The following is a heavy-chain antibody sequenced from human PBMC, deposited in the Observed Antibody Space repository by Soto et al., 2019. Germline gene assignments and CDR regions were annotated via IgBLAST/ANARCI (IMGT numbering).Heavy chain of an antibody. V-gene: IGHV4-34*01. J-gene: IGHJ4*02. D-gene: IGHD3-22*01. Sequence: SETLSLTCAVYGGSFSGYYWSWIRQPPGKGLEWIGEINHSGSTNYNPSLKSRVTISVDTSKNQFSLKLSSVTAADTAVYYCASEYDSSGYYYYYWGQGTLVTVSS. CDR3: ASEYDSSGYYYYY. CDR1: GGSFSGYY. CDR2: INHSGST.